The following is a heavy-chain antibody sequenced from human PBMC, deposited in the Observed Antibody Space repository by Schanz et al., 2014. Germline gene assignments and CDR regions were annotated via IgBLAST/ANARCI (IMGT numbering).Heavy chain of an antibody. J-gene: IGHJ4*02. Sequence: QVHLVQSGAEVKRPGASVKVSCKASGYTFTTYAMSWVRQAPGQGLEWMGWISAYNGNTKYPQKLQGRVSMTTDTSTSTAYMELRSLRSDDTAVYYCARDRRFFDRDDLYYFDSWGQGTLVAVSS. CDR1: GYTFTTYA. D-gene: IGHD3-3*01. CDR3: ARDRRFFDRDDLYYFDS. V-gene: IGHV1-18*01. CDR2: ISAYNGNT.